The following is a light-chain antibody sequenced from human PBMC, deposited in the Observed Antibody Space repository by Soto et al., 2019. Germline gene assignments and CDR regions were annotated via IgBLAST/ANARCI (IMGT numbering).Light chain of an antibody. CDR3: QQYGSSYT. CDR2: GAS. CDR1: QSVSGSN. V-gene: IGKV3-20*01. Sequence: EIVLTQSPGTLSLSPGERATLSCRASQSVSGSNLAWYHQKPGQPPRLLIYGASSRATGIPDRFSGSGSGTDFPLTISRLEPEYFAVYYCQQYGSSYTFGQGTKLEIK. J-gene: IGKJ2*01.